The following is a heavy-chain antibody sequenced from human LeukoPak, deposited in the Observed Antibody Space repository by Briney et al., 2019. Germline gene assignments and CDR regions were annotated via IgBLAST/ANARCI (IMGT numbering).Heavy chain of an antibody. Sequence: ASVKVSCKASGYTFTSYGISWVRQAPGQGLEWMGWMNPNSGNTGYAQKFQGRVTMTRNTSISTAYMELSSLRSEDTAVYYCASDGYYYGSGELWGQGTLVTVSS. CDR2: MNPNSGNT. CDR1: GYTFTSYG. CDR3: ASDGYYYGSGEL. V-gene: IGHV1-8*02. D-gene: IGHD3-10*01. J-gene: IGHJ4*02.